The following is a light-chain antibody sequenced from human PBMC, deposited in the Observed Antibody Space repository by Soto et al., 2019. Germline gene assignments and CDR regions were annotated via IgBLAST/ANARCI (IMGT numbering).Light chain of an antibody. V-gene: IGKV1-33*01. CDR2: DAS. CDR1: QDISNY. Sequence: DIQMTQSPSSLSASVGDRVTITCQASQDISNYLKWYQQKPGKATKLLIFDASNVETGVPSRFSGSGSGKHFTFPNHRLQAEDIATYYCQQYEGLTLTFGGGPKIEI. CDR3: QQYEGLTLT. J-gene: IGKJ4*01.